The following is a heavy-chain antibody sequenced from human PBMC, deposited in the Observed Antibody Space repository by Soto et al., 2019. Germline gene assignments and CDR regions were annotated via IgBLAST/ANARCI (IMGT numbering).Heavy chain of an antibody. J-gene: IGHJ4*02. CDR1: GYTFNAYY. CDR2: VNPNSGGT. Sequence: GASVKVSCKASGYTFNAYYINWMRQAPGQGPEWVGWVNPNSGGTHYAQKFQGRVTMTRDTSISTAYMEVSRLTSDDTAVYYCARGQDYDSSESYYFDYWGQGTLVTVSS. D-gene: IGHD3-22*01. V-gene: IGHV1-2*02. CDR3: ARGQDYDSSESYYFDY.